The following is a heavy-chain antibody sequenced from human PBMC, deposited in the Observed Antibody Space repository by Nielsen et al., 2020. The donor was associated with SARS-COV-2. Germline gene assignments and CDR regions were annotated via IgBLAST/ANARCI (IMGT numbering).Heavy chain of an antibody. V-gene: IGHV3-11*05. J-gene: IGHJ4*02. Sequence: GESLKISCAASGFTFSDYYMSWIRQAPGKGLEWVSYISSSSSYTNYADSVKGRFTISRDNAKNSLYLQMNSLRAEDTAVYYCAREASSGYFDYWGQGTLVTVSS. CDR3: AREASSGYFDY. CDR1: GFTFSDYY. D-gene: IGHD6-19*01. CDR2: ISSSSSYT.